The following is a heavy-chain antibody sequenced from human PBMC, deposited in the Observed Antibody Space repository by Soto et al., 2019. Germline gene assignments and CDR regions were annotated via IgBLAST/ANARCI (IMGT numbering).Heavy chain of an antibody. V-gene: IGHV3-23*01. J-gene: IGHJ3*02. D-gene: IGHD3-22*01. CDR1: GFTFSSYA. CDR2: ISGSGGST. Sequence: EVQLLESGGGLVQPGGSLRLSCAASGFTFSSYAMSWVRQAPGKGLEWVSAISGSGGSTYYSDSVKGRFTISRDNSKNKVYLYMNSLRAEDTEVYYCAIFSDPRITMIVVVAFPDAFDIWGQGTMVT. CDR3: AIFSDPRITMIVVVAFPDAFDI.